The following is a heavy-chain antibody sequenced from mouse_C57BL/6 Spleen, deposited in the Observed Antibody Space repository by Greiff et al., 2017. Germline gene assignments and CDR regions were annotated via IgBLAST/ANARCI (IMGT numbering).Heavy chain of an antibody. CDR3: ERLAEGYYEDAMDY. CDR1: GYTFTDYN. V-gene: IGHV1-22*01. D-gene: IGHD2-3*01. Sequence: EVQLQQSGPELVKPGASVKMSCQASGYTFTDYNMHWLKQSHGKSLEWLGYINPNNGGTSYNQKFKGKATLTVNKSSSTAYMELRSLTSEDSAVYSCERLAEGYYEDAMDYWGQGTSVTVS. CDR2: INPNNGGT. J-gene: IGHJ4*01.